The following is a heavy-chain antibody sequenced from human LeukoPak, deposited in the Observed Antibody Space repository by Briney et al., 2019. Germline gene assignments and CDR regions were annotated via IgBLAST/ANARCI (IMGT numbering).Heavy chain of an antibody. CDR1: GYTFTNYY. J-gene: IGHJ4*02. Sequence: ASVKVSCKASGYTFTNYYKHWVRQAPGQGLEWMGRINPNSGDTNYAHKFQGRVAMTRDTSISTAYMELSRLRSDDTALYYCARGGTEASSGDYWGQGALVTVSS. CDR2: INPNSGDT. CDR3: ARGGTEASSGDY. D-gene: IGHD3-10*01. V-gene: IGHV1-2*06.